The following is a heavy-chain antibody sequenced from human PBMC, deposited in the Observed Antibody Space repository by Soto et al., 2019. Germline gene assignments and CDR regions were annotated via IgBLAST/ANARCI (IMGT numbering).Heavy chain of an antibody. J-gene: IGHJ6*02. D-gene: IGHD5-18*01. V-gene: IGHV3-15*07. CDR1: GFTFSNAW. CDR3: TLGAMAYYYYYGMDV. CDR2: IKSKTDGGTT. Sequence: GGSLRLSCAASGFTFSNAWMNWVRQAPGKGLEWVGRIKSKTDGGTTDYAAPVKGRFTISRDDSKNTLYLQMNSLKTEDTAVYYCTLGAMAYYYYYGMDVWGQGTTVTVSS.